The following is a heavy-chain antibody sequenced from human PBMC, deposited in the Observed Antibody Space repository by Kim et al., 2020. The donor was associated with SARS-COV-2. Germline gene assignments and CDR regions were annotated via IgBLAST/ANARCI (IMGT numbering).Heavy chain of an antibody. D-gene: IGHD4-17*01. J-gene: IGHJ4*02. CDR3: ASYDYGDYGPYFDY. Sequence: NPSLKSRVTMSVDTSKNQFSLKLSSVTAADTAVYYCASYDYGDYGPYFDYWGQGTLVTVSS. V-gene: IGHV4-59*10.